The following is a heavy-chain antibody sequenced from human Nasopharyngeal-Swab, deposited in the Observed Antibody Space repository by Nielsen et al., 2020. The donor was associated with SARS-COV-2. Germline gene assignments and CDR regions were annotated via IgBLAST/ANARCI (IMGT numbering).Heavy chain of an antibody. CDR2: ISAYNGNT. Sequence: ASVKVSCKASGYTFTSYGISWVRQAPGQGLEWMGWISAYNGNTNYAQKLQGRVTMTTDTSTSTAYMELRSLGSDDTAVYYCARDPQKYSSSWYDYWGQGTLVTVSS. CDR3: ARDPQKYSSSWYDY. CDR1: GYTFTSYG. V-gene: IGHV1-18*01. J-gene: IGHJ4*02. D-gene: IGHD6-13*01.